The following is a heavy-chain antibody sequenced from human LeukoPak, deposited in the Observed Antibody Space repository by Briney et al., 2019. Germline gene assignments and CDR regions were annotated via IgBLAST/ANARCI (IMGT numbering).Heavy chain of an antibody. CDR1: GGSFSGYY. Sequence: SETLSLTCAVYGGSFSGYYWSWIRPPPGKGLEWIGEINHSGSTNYNPSLKSRVTISVDTSRNQFSLKLSSVTAADTAVYYCASATRNYDFWSGYYRGGWFDPWGQGTLVTVSS. D-gene: IGHD3-3*01. J-gene: IGHJ5*02. V-gene: IGHV4-34*01. CDR2: INHSGST. CDR3: ASATRNYDFWSGYYRGGWFDP.